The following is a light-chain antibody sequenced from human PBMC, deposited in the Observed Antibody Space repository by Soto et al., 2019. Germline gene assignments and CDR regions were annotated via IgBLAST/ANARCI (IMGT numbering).Light chain of an antibody. CDR2: GAS. CDR3: QQYDTLYT. Sequence: EIVMTQSPATLSVSPGERATLSCRASQSVSSNLVWYQQKPGQAPRLLIYGASTRATGIPARFSGSGSGTEFTLTISSLQSEDFAVYYCQQYDTLYTFGQGTKLEI. J-gene: IGKJ2*01. CDR1: QSVSSN. V-gene: IGKV3-15*01.